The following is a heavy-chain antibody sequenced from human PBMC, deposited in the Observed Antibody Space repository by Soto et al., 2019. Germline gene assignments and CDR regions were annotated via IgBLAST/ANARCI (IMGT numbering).Heavy chain of an antibody. Sequence: QVQLVESGGGVVQPGRSLRLSCAASGFTFSSYGMHWVRQAPGKGLEWVAVIWYDGSNKYYADSVKGRFTISRDNSQKTLYLQMNSLRAEDTAVYYCARWGIAAGDYWGQGTLVTVSS. V-gene: IGHV3-33*01. CDR2: IWYDGSNK. J-gene: IGHJ4*02. CDR1: GFTFSSYG. D-gene: IGHD6-13*01. CDR3: ARWGIAAGDY.